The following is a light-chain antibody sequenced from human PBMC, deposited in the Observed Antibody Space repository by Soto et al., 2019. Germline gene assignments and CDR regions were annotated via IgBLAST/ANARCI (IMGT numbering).Light chain of an antibody. CDR2: GAS. Sequence: EIVLTQSPGTLYLSPGERATLSCRASQSVSSSYLAWYQQKPGQAPRILVYGASSRATGIPARFSGSGSGTDFTLTISRLEPEDFAVYYCQQYGSSPTFGGGTKVEIK. CDR1: QSVSSSY. CDR3: QQYGSSPT. V-gene: IGKV3-20*01. J-gene: IGKJ4*01.